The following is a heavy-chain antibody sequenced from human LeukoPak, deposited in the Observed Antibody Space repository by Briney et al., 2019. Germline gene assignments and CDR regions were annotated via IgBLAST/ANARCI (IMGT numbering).Heavy chain of an antibody. CDR1: GFTFSSYA. CDR3: AKYFASGSYYKLPH. J-gene: IGHJ1*01. D-gene: IGHD3-10*01. V-gene: IGHV3-23*01. CDR2: ISGSGAYT. Sequence: PGGSLRLSCAASGFTFSSYAMSWVRQAPGKGPEWVSTISGSGAYTYYADSVKGRFTISRDNSKNTLYLQMNSLRAEDTAVYCCAKYFASGSYYKLPHWGQGTLVTVSS.